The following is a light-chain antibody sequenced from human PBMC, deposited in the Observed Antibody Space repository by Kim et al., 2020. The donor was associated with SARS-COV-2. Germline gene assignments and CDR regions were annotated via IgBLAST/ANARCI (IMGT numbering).Light chain of an antibody. V-gene: IGKV1-5*01. Sequence: IQMTQSPSTLSASIGDSVTITCRASQSISNYLAWYQQRPGQAPKLLVYDASTLNRGVSSRFRGSGSGTEFTLTIGGLQSDDFATYYCQQYDRYWAFGQGTKVDIK. CDR3: QQYDRYWA. CDR1: QSISNY. CDR2: DAS. J-gene: IGKJ1*01.